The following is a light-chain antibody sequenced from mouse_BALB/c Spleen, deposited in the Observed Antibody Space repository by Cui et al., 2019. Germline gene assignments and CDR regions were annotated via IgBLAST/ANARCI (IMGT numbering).Light chain of an antibody. Sequence: ENVLTQSPAIMAASLGQKVTMTCSASSSVSSSYLHWYQQKSGASPKPLIHRTSNLASGVPARFSGSGSGTSYSLTNSSVEAEDDATYYCQQWSGYPLTFGGGTKLEIK. CDR2: RTS. CDR1: SSVSSSY. V-gene: IGKV4-58*01. CDR3: QQWSGYPLT. J-gene: IGKJ1*01.